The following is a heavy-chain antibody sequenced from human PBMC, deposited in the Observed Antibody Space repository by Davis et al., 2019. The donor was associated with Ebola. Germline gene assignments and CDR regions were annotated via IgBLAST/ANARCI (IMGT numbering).Heavy chain of an antibody. CDR1: GFTVSSNY. V-gene: IGHV3-53*01. D-gene: IGHD5-12*01. CDR2: IYSGGST. J-gene: IGHJ6*04. CDR3: ASLVIVATLGMDV. Sequence: GGSLRLSCAASGFTVSSNYMSWVRQAPGKGLEWVSVIYSGGSTYYADSVKGRFTISRDNSKNTLYLQMNSLTAEDTAVYYCASLVIVATLGMDVWGKGTTVIVSS.